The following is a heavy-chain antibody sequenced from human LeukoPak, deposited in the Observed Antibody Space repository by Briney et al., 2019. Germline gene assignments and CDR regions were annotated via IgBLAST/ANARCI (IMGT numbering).Heavy chain of an antibody. J-gene: IGHJ1*01. V-gene: IGHV1-69*06. CDR2: IIPIFGTA. CDR1: GGTFSSYA. CDR3: ARGTHYGDYEYFQH. D-gene: IGHD4-17*01. Sequence: SVKVSCKASGGTFSSYAISWLRQAPGQGLEWMGGIIPIFGTANYAQKFQGRVTITADKSTSTAYMELSSLRSEDTAVYYCARGTHYGDYEYFQHWGQGTLVTVSS.